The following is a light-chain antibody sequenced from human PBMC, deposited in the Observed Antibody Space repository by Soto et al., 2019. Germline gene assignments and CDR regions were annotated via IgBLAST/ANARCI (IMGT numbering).Light chain of an antibody. CDR2: VAS. Sequence: DIQMTQSLSSLSASVGDTVTITCRASQSISNSLSWYQQKPGQAPKFLIYVASTLQRGVPSRFSGSGSGTDFTLTISSLQPEDVATYYCQQTFSPPHTFGQGTKLEIK. J-gene: IGKJ2*01. CDR3: QQTFSPPHT. V-gene: IGKV1-39*01. CDR1: QSISNS.